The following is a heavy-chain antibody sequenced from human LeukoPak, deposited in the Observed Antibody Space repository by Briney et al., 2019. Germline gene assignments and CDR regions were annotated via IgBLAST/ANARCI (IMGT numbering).Heavy chain of an antibody. CDR1: GGSILGTNW. Sequence: PSETPSLTCAESGGSILGTNWWSWVRQPPGRGLEWIGEVHLSGASNYNPSLKRRVSMSIDKSRNQLSLELTSVTAADTAIYYCARESGAFSPFGFWGQGTLVTVSS. CDR2: VHLSGAS. V-gene: IGHV4-4*02. D-gene: IGHD1-26*01. CDR3: ARESGAFSPFGF. J-gene: IGHJ4*02.